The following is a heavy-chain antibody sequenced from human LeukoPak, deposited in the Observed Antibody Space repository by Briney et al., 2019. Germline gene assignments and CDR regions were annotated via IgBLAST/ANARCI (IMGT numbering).Heavy chain of an antibody. CDR2: ISGSGGST. V-gene: IGHV3-23*01. CDR1: GFTFSSYV. D-gene: IGHD2-2*01. Sequence: GGSLRLSCAASGFTFSSYVMSWVRQAPGKGLEWVSAISGSGGSTYYADSVKGRFTISRDNSKNTLYLQMKSLRAGDTAVYYCAHIVVVPAARGVDYWGQGTLITVSS. J-gene: IGHJ4*02. CDR3: AHIVVVPAARGVDY.